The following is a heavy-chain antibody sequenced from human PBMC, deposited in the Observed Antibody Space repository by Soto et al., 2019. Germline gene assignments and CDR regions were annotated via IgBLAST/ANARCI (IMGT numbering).Heavy chain of an antibody. CDR1: GYSFTSYW. J-gene: IGHJ3*02. CDR2: IYPGDSDT. Sequence: HGESLKISCKGSGYSFTSYWIGWVRQMPGKGLEWMGIIYPGDSDTRYSPSFQGQVTISADKSISTAYLQWSSLKASDTAMYYCARNPPNYYDSSGPSYDAFDIWGQGTMVTVSS. CDR3: ARNPPNYYDSSGPSYDAFDI. V-gene: IGHV5-51*01. D-gene: IGHD3-22*01.